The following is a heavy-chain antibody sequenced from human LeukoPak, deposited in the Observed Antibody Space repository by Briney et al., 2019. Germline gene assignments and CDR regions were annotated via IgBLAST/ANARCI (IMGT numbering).Heavy chain of an antibody. D-gene: IGHD3-3*01. CDR2: ISAYNGNT. V-gene: IGHV1-18*01. CDR1: GYTFTSYG. J-gene: IGHJ6*02. CDR3: ARDQTEDFWSGYYYYYYYGMDV. Sequence: ASVKVSCTASGYTFTSYGISWVRQAPGQGLEWMGWISAYNGNTNYAQKLQGRVTMTTDTSTSTAYMELRSLRSDDTAVYYCARDQTEDFWSGYYYYYYYGMDVWGQGTTVTVSS.